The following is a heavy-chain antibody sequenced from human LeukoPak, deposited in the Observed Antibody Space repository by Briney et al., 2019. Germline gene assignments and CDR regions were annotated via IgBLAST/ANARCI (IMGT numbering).Heavy chain of an antibody. CDR1: GFTFNIYV. Sequence: PGGSLRLSCAASGFTFNIYVMTWVRQAPGQGLEWVSSIIGGGGSTYYADSVKGRFTISRDTSKNTLYLQMNSLRAEDTAVYYCAKGLRGADDYWGQGTLVTVSS. V-gene: IGHV3-23*01. CDR3: AKGLRGADDY. J-gene: IGHJ4*02. D-gene: IGHD3-10*01. CDR2: IIGGGGST.